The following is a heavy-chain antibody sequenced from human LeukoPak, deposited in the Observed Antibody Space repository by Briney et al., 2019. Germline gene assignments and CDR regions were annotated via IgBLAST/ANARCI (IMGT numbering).Heavy chain of an antibody. D-gene: IGHD3-16*01. Sequence: PSETLSLTCAVYGGSFSGYYRSWIRQPPGKGLEWIGEINHSGSTNYNPSLKSRVTISVDTSKNQFSLKLSSVTAADTAVYYCARGRSIITPWGQGTLVTVSS. CDR3: ARGRSIITP. CDR1: GGSFSGYY. J-gene: IGHJ5*02. CDR2: INHSGST. V-gene: IGHV4-34*01.